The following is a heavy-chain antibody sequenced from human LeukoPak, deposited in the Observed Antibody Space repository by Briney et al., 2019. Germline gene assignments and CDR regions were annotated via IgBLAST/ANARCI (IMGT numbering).Heavy chain of an antibody. Sequence: SETLSLTCAVSGYSISSGYYWGWIRQPPGKGLEWIGSIYHSGSTYYNPSLKSRVTMSVDTSKNQFSLKLSSVTAADTAVYYCARGDSSGWYYFDYWGQGTLVTVSS. CDR2: IYHSGST. CDR3: ARGDSSGWYYFDY. CDR1: GYSISSGYY. D-gene: IGHD6-19*01. V-gene: IGHV4-38-2*01. J-gene: IGHJ4*02.